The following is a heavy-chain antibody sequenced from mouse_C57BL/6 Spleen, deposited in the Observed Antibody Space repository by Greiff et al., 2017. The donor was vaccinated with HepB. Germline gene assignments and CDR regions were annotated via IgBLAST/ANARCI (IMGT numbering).Heavy chain of an antibody. CDR3: ARGDYDRAYYFDY. CDR2: ISSGSSTI. CDR1: GFTFSDYG. D-gene: IGHD2-4*01. J-gene: IGHJ2*01. V-gene: IGHV5-17*01. Sequence: DVKLVESGGGLVKPGGSLKLSCAASGFTFSDYGMHWVRQAPEKGLEWVAYISSGSSTIYYADTVKGRFTISRDNAKNTLFLQMTSLRSEDTAMYYCARGDYDRAYYFDYWGQGTTLTVSS.